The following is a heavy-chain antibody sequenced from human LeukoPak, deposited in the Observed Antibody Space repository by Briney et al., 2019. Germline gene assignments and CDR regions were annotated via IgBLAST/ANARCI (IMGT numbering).Heavy chain of an antibody. D-gene: IGHD3-10*01. CDR3: ARSQLLWFGDSPPGAFDI. J-gene: IGHJ3*02. CDR2: IYHSGST. Sequence: SQTLSLTCAVSGGSISSGGYSWSWIRQPPGKGLEWIGYIYHSGSTYYNPSLKSRVTISVDRSKNQFSLKLSSVTAADTAVYYCARSQLLWFGDSPPGAFDIWGQGTMVTVSS. CDR1: GGSISSGGYS. V-gene: IGHV4-30-2*01.